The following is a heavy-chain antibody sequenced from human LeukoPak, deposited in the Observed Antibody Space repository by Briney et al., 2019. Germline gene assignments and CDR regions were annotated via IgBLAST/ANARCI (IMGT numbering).Heavy chain of an antibody. CDR3: SRGGYVDSAVVPFDC. Sequence: ASVKLSFTASASTFTGNYMPLARHAPGQGLERMGWINPNSGGTNYAQKFQGRVTITSDTSISTAYMDLRRLRSDDTVLYCGSRGGYVDSAVVPFDCWGQGSLVTVSS. V-gene: IGHV1-2*02. D-gene: IGHD5-18*01. CDR1: ASTFTGNY. J-gene: IGHJ4*02. CDR2: INPNSGGT.